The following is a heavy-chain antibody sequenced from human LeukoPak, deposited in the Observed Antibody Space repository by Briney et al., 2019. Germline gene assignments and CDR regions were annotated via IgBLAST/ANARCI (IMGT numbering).Heavy chain of an antibody. CDR2: ISGSGGNT. CDR3: AKGTADCSSTSCYRNYMDV. J-gene: IGHJ6*03. Sequence: PGGSLRLSCAASGFTFSSYAMSWVRQAPGKGLEWVSAISGSGGNTYYADSVKGRFTISRDNSKNTLYLQMNSLRAEDTAVYYCAKGTADCSSTSCYRNYMDVWGKGTTVTVSS. V-gene: IGHV3-23*01. CDR1: GFTFSSYA. D-gene: IGHD2-2*01.